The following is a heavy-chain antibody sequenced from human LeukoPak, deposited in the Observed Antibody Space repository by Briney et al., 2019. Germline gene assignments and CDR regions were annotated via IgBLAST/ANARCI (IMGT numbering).Heavy chain of an antibody. Sequence: GGSLRLSCSASGFTLSRYWMTWVRQAPGKGLEWVASIKEDGSETSYVDSVKGRFTISRDNAKNSVYLQMNSLGGEDTAVYYCVRGGSYTFDPWGQGILVTVSS. J-gene: IGHJ5*02. CDR2: IKEDGSET. V-gene: IGHV3-7*01. CDR1: GFTLSRYW. D-gene: IGHD1-26*01. CDR3: VRGGSYTFDP.